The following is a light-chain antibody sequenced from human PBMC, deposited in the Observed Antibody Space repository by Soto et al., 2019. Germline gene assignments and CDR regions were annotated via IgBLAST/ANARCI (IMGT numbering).Light chain of an antibody. CDR1: QSISHW. CDR3: QQHDSYSPHT. V-gene: IGKV1-5*01. CDR2: DAS. Sequence: DIQMTQSPATLSASVGDSVTITCRASQSISHWLAWYQQKPGKAPKFLIYDASSLESGVPSRFSGSGSGTEFTLTISSLQPDDFATYYCQQHDSYSPHTFGQGTKVDIK. J-gene: IGKJ1*01.